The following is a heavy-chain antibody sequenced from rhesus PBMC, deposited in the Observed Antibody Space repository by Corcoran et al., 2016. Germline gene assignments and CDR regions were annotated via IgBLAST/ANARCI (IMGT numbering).Heavy chain of an antibody. CDR1: GASISSNY. J-gene: IGHJ4*01. V-gene: IGHV4-147*01. D-gene: IGHD6-19*01. CDR2: IYGGSGST. Sequence: QVQLQESGPGLVKPSETLPLTCAVSGASISSNYWSWIRQPPGKGLEWIVYIYGGSGSTSYNPSLKRLVTISKDTSKNQFSLKLSSVPAADTAVYYCARDGGIAAVDYWGQGVLVTVSS. CDR3: ARDGGIAAVDY.